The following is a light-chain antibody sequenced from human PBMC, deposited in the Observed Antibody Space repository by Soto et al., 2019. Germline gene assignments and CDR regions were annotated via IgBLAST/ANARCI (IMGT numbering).Light chain of an antibody. CDR2: DTF. J-gene: IGKJ4*01. Sequence: IVLTLSPASLSVSPGERATLSCRASQDISTYLAWYQQKPGQAPRLIIYDTFNRVSGVPDRITGSGSGTVFTLTVSNVAPDDSAIYYYQQRSTWPLTFGGGTKVDIK. V-gene: IGKV3-11*01. CDR3: QQRSTWPLT. CDR1: QDISTY.